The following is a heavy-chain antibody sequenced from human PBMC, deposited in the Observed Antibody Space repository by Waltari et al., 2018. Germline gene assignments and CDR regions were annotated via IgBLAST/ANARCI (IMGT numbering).Heavy chain of an antibody. J-gene: IGHJ3*02. D-gene: IGHD6-19*01. V-gene: IGHV1-69*13. CDR3: ARAVRSGTWLRAFDI. Sequence: VQLVQSGAEVKKPGATVKISCKVSGYTFTDYYMHWVQQAPGQGLEWMGGINPNFGTANYARKFQGRVTITADESTSTAYMGLSSLRSEDTAVYYCARAVRSGTWLRAFDIWGQGTMVTVSS. CDR2: INPNFGTA. CDR1: GYTFTDYY.